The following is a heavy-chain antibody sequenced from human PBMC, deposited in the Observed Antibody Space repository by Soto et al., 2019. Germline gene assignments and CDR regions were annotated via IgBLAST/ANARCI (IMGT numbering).Heavy chain of an antibody. J-gene: IGHJ5*02. CDR3: ARRPVDTTTPEGYNWFDP. CDR1: GYTFTSYD. D-gene: IGHD5-18*01. V-gene: IGHV1-8*01. Sequence: QVQLVQSGAEVKKPGASVKVSYKASGYTFTSYDINWVRQATGQGLEWMGWMNPNSGNTVYAQKFQGRVTMTRNTSISTAYMELSSLRSEDTAVYYCARRPVDTTTPEGYNWFDPWGQGTLVTVSS. CDR2: MNPNSGNT.